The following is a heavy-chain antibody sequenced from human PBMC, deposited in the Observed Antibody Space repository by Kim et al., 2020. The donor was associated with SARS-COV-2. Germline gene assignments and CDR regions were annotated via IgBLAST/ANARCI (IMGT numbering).Heavy chain of an antibody. CDR2: ISSSIGNM. J-gene: IGHJ3*02. V-gene: IGHV3-21*01. CDR3: ARPRTSLSNDAFDI. Sequence: GGSLRHSCAASGFTFSSYSMIWVRQAPGKGLEWVSSISSSIGNMYYADSVEGRFTISRDNAKNSLFLQMNSLRAEDTAMYYCARPRTSLSNDAFDIWGQGTMVTVSS. CDR1: GFTFSSYS. D-gene: IGHD2-2*01.